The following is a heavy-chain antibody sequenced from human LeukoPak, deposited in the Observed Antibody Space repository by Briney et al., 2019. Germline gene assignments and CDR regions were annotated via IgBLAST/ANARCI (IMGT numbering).Heavy chain of an antibody. CDR1: GFTFSSYA. Sequence: PGGSLRLSCAASGFTFSSYAVHWVRQAPGKGLEWVAVISYDGSNKYYADSVKGRFTISRDNAKNSLYLQMNSLRAEDTAVYYCARYWAARPENWFDPWGQGTLVTVSS. CDR3: ARYWAARPENWFDP. V-gene: IGHV3-30-3*01. D-gene: IGHD6-6*01. J-gene: IGHJ5*02. CDR2: ISYDGSNK.